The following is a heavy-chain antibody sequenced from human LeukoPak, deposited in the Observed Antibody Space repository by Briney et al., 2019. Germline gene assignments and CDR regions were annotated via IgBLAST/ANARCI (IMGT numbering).Heavy chain of an antibody. CDR2: ISSSSSYI. D-gene: IGHD2-15*01. J-gene: IGHJ6*03. CDR3: ARYSEKGLWYYYYYMDV. CDR1: GFTFSTFA. V-gene: IGHV3-21*01. Sequence: PGGSLRLSCAASGFTFSTFAMNWVRQAPGKGLEWVSSISSSSSYIYYADSVKGRFTISRDNAKNSLYLQMNSLRAEDTAVYYCARYSEKGLWYYYYYMDVWGKGTTVTVSS.